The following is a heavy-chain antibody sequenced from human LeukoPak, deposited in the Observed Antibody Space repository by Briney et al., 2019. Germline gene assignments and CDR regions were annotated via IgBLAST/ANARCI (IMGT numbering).Heavy chain of an antibody. D-gene: IGHD6-13*01. J-gene: IGHJ4*02. V-gene: IGHV1-18*01. CDR3: ARDRLVARYSSSWYRGYYFDY. CDR1: GYTFTSYG. CDR2: ISAYNGNT. Sequence: ASVKVSCKASGYTFTSYGISWVRQAPGQGLEWMGWISAYNGNTNYAQKLQGRVTMTTDTSTSTAYMQLRSLRSDDTAVYYCARDRLVARYSSSWYRGYYFDYWGQGTLVTVSS.